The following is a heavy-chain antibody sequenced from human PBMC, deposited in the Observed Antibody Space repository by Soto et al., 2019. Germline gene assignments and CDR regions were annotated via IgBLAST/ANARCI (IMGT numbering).Heavy chain of an antibody. CDR2: ISGSGGST. V-gene: IGHV3-23*01. CDR1: GVSVSSYA. J-gene: IGHJ6*02. D-gene: IGHD3-22*01. Sequence: QPGGSLRLGCAASGVSVSSYAMSWVRQAPGKGLEWVSAISGSGGSTYYADSVKGRFTISRDNSKNTLYLQMNSLRAEDTAVYYCAKSEYYYDSSGYNYYYYGMDVWGQGPTVTVSS. CDR3: AKSEYYYDSSGYNYYYYGMDV.